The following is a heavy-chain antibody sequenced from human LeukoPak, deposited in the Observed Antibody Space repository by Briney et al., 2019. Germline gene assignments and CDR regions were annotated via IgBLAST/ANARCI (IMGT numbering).Heavy chain of an antibody. Sequence: PGGSLRLSCAASGFTFSSYAMSWVRQAPGKGLEWVSAISGSGGSTYYADSVKGRFTISRDNSKNTLYLQMNSLRAEDTAVYYCAKDGGFVVVPAAFLDAFDIWGQGTMVTVSS. V-gene: IGHV3-23*01. J-gene: IGHJ3*02. CDR2: ISGSGGST. D-gene: IGHD2-2*01. CDR1: GFTFSSYA. CDR3: AKDGGFVVVPAAFLDAFDI.